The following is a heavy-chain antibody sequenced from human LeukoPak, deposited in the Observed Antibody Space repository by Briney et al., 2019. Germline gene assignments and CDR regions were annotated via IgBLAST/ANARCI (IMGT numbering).Heavy chain of an antibody. Sequence: SETLSLTCAVSGDSISGSYWSWIRQPPGKGLEWIGFLSYTGTTSYNPSLKSRLTISGDTSRNQFSLKLDSVTAADTAVYCARQTYYDNRLLFAYWGQGILVTVSS. J-gene: IGHJ4*02. D-gene: IGHD3-22*01. V-gene: IGHV4-59*08. CDR3: ARQTYYDNRLLFAY. CDR2: LSYTGTT. CDR1: GDSISGSY.